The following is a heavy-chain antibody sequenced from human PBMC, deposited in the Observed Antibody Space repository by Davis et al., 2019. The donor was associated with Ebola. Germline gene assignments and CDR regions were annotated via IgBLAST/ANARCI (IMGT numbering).Heavy chain of an antibody. CDR2: MNPNSGNT. Sequence: SVNVSCKPSVYTFTSYDINWLRQATGHGLEWMGWMNPNSGNTGYAQKFQGRVTMTRNTSISTAYMELSSLRSEDTAVYYCARGTVTTRQSYYYYYGMDVWGQGTTVTVSS. J-gene: IGHJ6*02. CDR3: ARGTVTTRQSYYYYYGMDV. CDR1: VYTFTSYD. D-gene: IGHD4-17*01. V-gene: IGHV1-8*01.